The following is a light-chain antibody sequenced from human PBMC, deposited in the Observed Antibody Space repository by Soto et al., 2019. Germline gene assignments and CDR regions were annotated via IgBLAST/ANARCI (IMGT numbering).Light chain of an antibody. Sequence: QSVLTQPASVSGSPGQSITISGTGTSSDVGNYNYVSWYQQHPAKAPKLMIFEVSNRPSGISSRFSGSKSGNTASLTISGLQAEDEADYYCSSYTSSSNYVFGTGTKVTVL. V-gene: IGLV2-14*01. CDR2: EVS. CDR3: SSYTSSSNYV. J-gene: IGLJ1*01. CDR1: SSDVGNYNY.